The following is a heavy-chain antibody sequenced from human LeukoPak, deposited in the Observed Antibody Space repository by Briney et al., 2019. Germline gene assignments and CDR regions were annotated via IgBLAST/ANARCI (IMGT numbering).Heavy chain of an antibody. J-gene: IGHJ4*02. Sequence: SVKVSCKASGGTFSSYAIRWVRPAPGQGLEWMGRIIPILGIANYAQKFQGRVTITADKSTSTAYMELSSLRSEDTAVYYCASRSSGSYYSGDYWGQGTLVTVSS. CDR1: GGTFSSYA. V-gene: IGHV1-69*04. CDR2: IIPILGIA. D-gene: IGHD1-26*01. CDR3: ASRSSGSYYSGDY.